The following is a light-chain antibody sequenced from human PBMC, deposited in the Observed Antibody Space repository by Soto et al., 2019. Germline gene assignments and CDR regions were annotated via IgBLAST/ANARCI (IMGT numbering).Light chain of an antibody. CDR3: QVWDSGRDPFV. V-gene: IGLV3-21*02. Sequence: SYLLTQPPSVSVAPGQTATITCGGYNIETKGVHWYQQRPGQAPVLVVSDDSDRASGIPERFSGSNSGNMATLTISRAEAGDEADYYCQVWDSGRDPFVFGPGTKVTVL. CDR1: NIETKG. CDR2: DDS. J-gene: IGLJ1*01.